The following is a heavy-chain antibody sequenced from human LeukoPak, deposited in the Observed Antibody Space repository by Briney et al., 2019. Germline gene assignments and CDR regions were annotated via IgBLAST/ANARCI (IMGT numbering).Heavy chain of an antibody. D-gene: IGHD2-2*01. J-gene: IGHJ6*03. CDR1: GGSISSYY. V-gene: IGHV4-4*07. CDR2: IYTSGST. Sequence: PSETLSLTCTVSGGSISSYYWSWIRQPTGKGLEWIGRIYTSGSTNYNPSLKSRVTMSVDTSKNQFSLKLSSVTAADTAVYYRARGVYCSSTSCPNYYYYMDVWGKGTTVTVSS. CDR3: ARGVYCSSTSCPNYYYYMDV.